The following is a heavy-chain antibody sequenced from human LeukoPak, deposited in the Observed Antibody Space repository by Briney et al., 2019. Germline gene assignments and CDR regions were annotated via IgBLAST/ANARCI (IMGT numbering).Heavy chain of an antibody. J-gene: IGHJ6*02. CDR3: ARGRSNYYGMDV. V-gene: IGHV4-59*01. Sequence: SETLSLTCTVSGGSISSYYWTWIRQPPGKGLEWIGYIYHIGSTNYSPSLKSRVTMSVDTSKNLFSLKVSSVTAADTAVYYCARGRSNYYGMDVWGQGTTVTVSS. CDR1: GGSISSYY. D-gene: IGHD1-26*01. CDR2: IYHIGST.